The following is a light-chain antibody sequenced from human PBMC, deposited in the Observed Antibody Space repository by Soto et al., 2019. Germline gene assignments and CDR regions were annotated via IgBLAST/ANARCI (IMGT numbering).Light chain of an antibody. CDR1: SGHSSYA. J-gene: IGLJ3*02. CDR2: LNSDGSH. V-gene: IGLV4-69*01. Sequence: QAVVTQSPSASASLGASVKLTCTLSSGHSSYAIAWHQQQPEKGPRYLMKLNSDGSHSKGDGIPDRFSGSSSGAERYLTISSLQSEDEADYYCQTWGTCIWVFGGGTKVTVL. CDR3: QTWGTCIWV.